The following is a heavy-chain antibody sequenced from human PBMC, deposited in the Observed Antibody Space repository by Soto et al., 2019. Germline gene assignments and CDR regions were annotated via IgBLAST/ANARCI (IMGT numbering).Heavy chain of an antibody. CDR3: ARAFCSTTACYYYSYYGMDV. J-gene: IGHJ6*01. V-gene: IGHV4-39*01. D-gene: IGHD1-1*01. CDR1: VGSVYISVHY. CDR2: IYYTGST. Sequence: ASETLSLTCTVSVGSVYISVHYWGWIRQSRGKGLAWIGNIYYTGSTNYNPSLKSRVTISVDTSMNQFSLRLSSVTAADTAVYYCARAFCSTTACYYYSYYGMDVWGQGTTVTVSS.